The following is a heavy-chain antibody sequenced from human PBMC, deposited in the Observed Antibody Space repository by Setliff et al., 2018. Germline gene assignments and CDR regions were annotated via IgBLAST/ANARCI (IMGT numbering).Heavy chain of an antibody. CDR3: AEGLRGNDAFDI. CDR2: MNPNNGKT. V-gene: IGHV1-8*02. J-gene: IGHJ3*02. Sequence: ASVKVSCKASGYTFTAYNINWVRQATGQGLELMGWMNPNNGKTGYIQKLQGRVTMTRNTSISTVYMELSSLRPEDTAVYHCAEGLRGNDAFDIWGQGTMVTVSS. D-gene: IGHD5-12*01. CDR1: GYTFTAYN.